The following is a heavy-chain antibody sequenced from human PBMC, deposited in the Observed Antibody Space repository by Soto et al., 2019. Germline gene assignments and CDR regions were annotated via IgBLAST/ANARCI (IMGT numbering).Heavy chain of an antibody. J-gene: IGHJ4*02. CDR2: IYYSGST. Sequence: PSETLSLTCTVSGGSVSSGSYYWSWIRQPPGKGLEWIGYIYYSGSTNYNPSLKSRVTISVDTSKNQFSLKLSSVTAADTAVYYCARARRRGGYYEDYWGQGTLVTVSS. CDR1: GGSVSSGSYY. D-gene: IGHD3-3*01. V-gene: IGHV4-61*01. CDR3: ARARRRGGYYEDY.